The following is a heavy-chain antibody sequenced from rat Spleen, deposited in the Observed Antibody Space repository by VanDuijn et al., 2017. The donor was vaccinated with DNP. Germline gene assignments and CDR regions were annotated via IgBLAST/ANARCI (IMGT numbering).Heavy chain of an antibody. J-gene: IGHJ3*01. Sequence: EVHLVASGGGLVQPGRSLKLSCAASGFTFSDYNMAWVRQAPKKGLEWVATISYDGSSTYYRDSVKGRFTISRDNAKNTLYLQMNSLRSEDMATYYCTRPFHYYSGGGGFAYWGQGTLVTVSS. CDR3: TRPFHYYSGGGGFAY. V-gene: IGHV5-7*01. D-gene: IGHD1-1*01. CDR1: GFTFSDYN. CDR2: ISYDGSST.